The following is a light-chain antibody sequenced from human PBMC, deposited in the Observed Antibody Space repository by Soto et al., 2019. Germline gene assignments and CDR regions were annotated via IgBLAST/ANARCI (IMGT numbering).Light chain of an antibody. CDR3: QQYNSPLGKS. J-gene: IGKJ1*01. Sequence: DIQMTQSPSTLSASVGDRVTITCRASQSISSWLAWYQQKPGKAPKLLIYKASSLESGVPSRFSGSGSGTEFTLTISSLQPDDFATYYCQQYNSPLGKSFGQGTKVEIK. V-gene: IGKV1-5*03. CDR1: QSISSW. CDR2: KAS.